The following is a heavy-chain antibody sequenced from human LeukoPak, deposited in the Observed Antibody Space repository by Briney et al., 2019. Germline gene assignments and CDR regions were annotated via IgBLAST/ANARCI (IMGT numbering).Heavy chain of an antibody. V-gene: IGHV5-51*01. CDR1: AYSFTSYW. J-gene: IGHJ4*02. CDR3: ARGATATRTFDY. Sequence: KPGASLQISCKASAYSFTSYWIAWVRQLPGKGLEWLGIIYPDDFDTRYSPSFQGQVTISADRSISTAYLQWSSLKASDTAMYYCARGATATRTFDYWGQGTLVTVSS. D-gene: IGHD1-1*01. CDR2: IYPDDFDT.